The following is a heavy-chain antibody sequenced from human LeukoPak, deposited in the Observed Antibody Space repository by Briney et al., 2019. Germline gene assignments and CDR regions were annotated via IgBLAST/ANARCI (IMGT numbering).Heavy chain of an antibody. CDR1: GGTFSSYA. CDR2: IIPIFGPA. J-gene: IGHJ4*02. D-gene: IGHD6-13*01. V-gene: IGHV1-69*06. CDR3: ARGGIAAAGTSVDY. Sequence: SVKVYCKASGGTFSSYAISWVRQAPGQGLEWMGGIIPIFGPANYAQKFQGRVTITADKSTSTAYMELSSLRSEDTAVCYCARGGIAAAGTSVDYWGQGTLVTVSS.